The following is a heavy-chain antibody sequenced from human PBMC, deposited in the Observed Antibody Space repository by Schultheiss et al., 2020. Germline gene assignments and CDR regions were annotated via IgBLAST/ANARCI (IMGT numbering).Heavy chain of an antibody. Sequence: GGSLRLSCAASGFTFSSYSMNWVRQAPGKGLEWVSSISSSSSYIYYADSVKGRFTISRDNAKNSLYLQMNSLRAEDTAVYYCARDRGCSGGSCYSDYWGQGNLGTVSS. CDR1: GFTFSSYS. D-gene: IGHD2-15*01. CDR2: ISSSSSYI. V-gene: IGHV3-21*01. CDR3: ARDRGCSGGSCYSDY. J-gene: IGHJ4*02.